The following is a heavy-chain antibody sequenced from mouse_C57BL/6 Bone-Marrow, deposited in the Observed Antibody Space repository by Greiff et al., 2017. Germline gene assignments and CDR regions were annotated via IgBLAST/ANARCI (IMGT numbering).Heavy chain of an antibody. V-gene: IGHV1-69*01. CDR2: IDPSDSYT. J-gene: IGHJ4*01. CDR3: ARTGYYDYFYAMDY. D-gene: IGHD2-4*01. Sequence: QVQLQQPGAELVMPGASVKLSCKASGYTFTSYWMHWVKQRPGQGLEWIGEIDPSDSYTNYNQKFKGKSTLPVDKSSSTAYMQLSSLTSEDSAVYYCARTGYYDYFYAMDYWGQGTSVTVSS. CDR1: GYTFTSYW.